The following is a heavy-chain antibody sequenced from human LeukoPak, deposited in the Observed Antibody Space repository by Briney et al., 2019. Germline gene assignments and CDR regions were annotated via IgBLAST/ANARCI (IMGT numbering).Heavy chain of an antibody. Sequence: SETLSLTCTVSGGSISSNIYYWAWIRQPPGKGLEWIGIIYFSGRTYYNPSLKSRVTISLDTSTNQFSLNLNSVTAADTAVYYCARAFRGIFGVFEAFDIWGQGTMVTVSS. CDR2: IYFSGRT. CDR3: ARAFRGIFGVFEAFDI. J-gene: IGHJ3*02. CDR1: GGSISSNIYY. V-gene: IGHV4-39*07. D-gene: IGHD3-3*01.